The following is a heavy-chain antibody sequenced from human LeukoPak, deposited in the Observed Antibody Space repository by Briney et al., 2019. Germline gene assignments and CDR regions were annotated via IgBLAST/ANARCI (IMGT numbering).Heavy chain of an antibody. CDR3: ARAQGEGYDSSGYPLNY. CDR2: ISGSGGST. CDR1: GFTFSSDA. Sequence: GGSLRLSCAASGFTFSSDAMSWVRQAPGKGLEWVSAISGSGGSTYYADSVKGRFTISRDNAKNSLYLQMNSLRAEDTAVYYCARAQGEGYDSSGYPLNYWGQGTLVTVSS. V-gene: IGHV3-23*01. J-gene: IGHJ4*02. D-gene: IGHD3-22*01.